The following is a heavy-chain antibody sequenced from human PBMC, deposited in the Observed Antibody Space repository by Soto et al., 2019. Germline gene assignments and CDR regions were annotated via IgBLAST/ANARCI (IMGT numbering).Heavy chain of an antibody. Sequence: QVQLVQSGAEVKKPGSSVKVSCKASGGTFSSYAISWVRQAPGQGLEWMGGIIPLFGRANYAQKFQGRVTITAAEAKSTAHMELSSLGSEDTAVYYCAKTLGLAPAGPGRFDLWGRGTLVTVSS. J-gene: IGHJ2*01. CDR3: AKTLGLAPAGPGRFDL. D-gene: IGHD6-25*01. CDR1: GGTFSSYA. V-gene: IGHV1-69*12. CDR2: IIPLFGRA.